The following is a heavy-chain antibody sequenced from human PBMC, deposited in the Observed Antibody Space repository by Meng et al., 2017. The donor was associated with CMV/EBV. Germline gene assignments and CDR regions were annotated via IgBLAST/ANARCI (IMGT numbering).Heavy chain of an antibody. J-gene: IGHJ4*02. CDR3: AKDPIAHAGPYFDS. Sequence: GESLKISCVVSGFTLKTQMMTWVRQAPGKGLEWVAGLGGAGGITLYADSVKGRFTISRDKSKNTLYLEMNSLRADDTALYFCAKDPIAHAGPYFDSWGQGTLVTVSS. CDR1: GFTLKTQM. V-gene: IGHV3-23*01. CDR2: LGGAGGIT.